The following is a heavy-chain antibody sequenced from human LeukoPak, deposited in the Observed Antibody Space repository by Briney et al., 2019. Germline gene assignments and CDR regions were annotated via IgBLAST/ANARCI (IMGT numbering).Heavy chain of an antibody. CDR1: GYTFTSYG. V-gene: IGHV1-18*01. Sequence: ALVKVSCKASGYTFTSYGISWVRQAPGQGLEWMGWISAYNGNTNYAQKLQGRVTMTTDTSTSTAYMELRSLRSDDTAVYYCARDIFHWGDYGDSFDYWGQGTLVTVSS. D-gene: IGHD4-17*01. CDR2: ISAYNGNT. J-gene: IGHJ4*02. CDR3: ARDIFHWGDYGDSFDY.